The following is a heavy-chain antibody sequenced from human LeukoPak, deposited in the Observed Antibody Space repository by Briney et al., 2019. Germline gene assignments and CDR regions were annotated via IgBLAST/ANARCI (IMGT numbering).Heavy chain of an antibody. CDR2: INPNSGGT. Sequence: ASVKVSCKASGYTFTGYYMHWVRQAPGHGLEWMGRINPNSGGTNYAQKFQGRVAMTSETSISTADMELSRLRSDDTAVYYCARGPVCNWKYCGGSWFDPWGQGTLVTVSS. CDR1: GYTFTGYY. CDR3: ARGPVCNWKYCGGSWFDP. V-gene: IGHV1-2*06. J-gene: IGHJ5*02. D-gene: IGHD1-7*01.